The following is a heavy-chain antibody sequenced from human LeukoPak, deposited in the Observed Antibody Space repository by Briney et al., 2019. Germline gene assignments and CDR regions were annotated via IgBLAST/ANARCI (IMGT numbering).Heavy chain of an antibody. CDR3: AGVPGIDCGSGSYGPVRGP. Sequence: GGSLRLSCAASGFTFRSYLMNCVRQAPGKGLEWVSSISSSSSYIYYPDSVKGRFTISRDNAKNSLYLQMNNLRAQDSAVLYCAGVPGIDCGSGSYGPVRGPRGQGTQVTDSS. CDR1: GFTFRSYL. V-gene: IGHV3-21*06. CDR2: ISSSSSYI. J-gene: IGHJ5*02. D-gene: IGHD3-10*01.